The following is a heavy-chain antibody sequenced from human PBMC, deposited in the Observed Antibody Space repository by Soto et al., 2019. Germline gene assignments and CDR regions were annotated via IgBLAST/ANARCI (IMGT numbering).Heavy chain of an antibody. CDR1: GGSISSSSYY. CDR2: IYYSGST. J-gene: IGHJ6*02. D-gene: IGHD2-15*01. CDR3: ARLNCSGGSCYLVYYYGMDV. V-gene: IGHV4-39*01. Sequence: SETLSLTCTVSGGSISSSSYYWGWVRQPPGKGLEWIGSIYYSGSTYYNPSLKSRVTISVDTSKNQFSLKLSSVTAADTAVYYRARLNCSGGSCYLVYYYGMDVWGQGTTVTVSS.